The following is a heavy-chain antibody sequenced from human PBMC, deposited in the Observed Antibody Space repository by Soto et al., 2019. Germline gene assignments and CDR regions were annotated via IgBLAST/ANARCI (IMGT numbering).Heavy chain of an antibody. D-gene: IGHD4-17*01. CDR3: AKDPTGDYLGAFDC. Sequence: QLLESGGGLVQPGGSLRLSCAASGFTFGNYVVTWVRQAPGRGLEWVSAISASGGGTFYADSVRGRFTISRDNYKNTMYLEMNSLRAEDTALYFCAKDPTGDYLGAFDCWGRGTMVSVSS. CDR2: ISASGGGT. V-gene: IGHV3-23*01. J-gene: IGHJ3*01. CDR1: GFTFGNYV.